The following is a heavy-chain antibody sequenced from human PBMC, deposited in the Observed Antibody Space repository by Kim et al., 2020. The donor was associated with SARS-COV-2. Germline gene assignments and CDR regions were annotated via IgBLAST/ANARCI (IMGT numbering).Heavy chain of an antibody. CDR2: LYSGGDT. V-gene: IGHV3-53*01. J-gene: IGHJ4*02. CDR1: GLTVTANY. CDR3: ARWTGDRYDY. D-gene: IGHD3-16*01. Sequence: GGSLRLSCVASGLTVTANYMSWVRQAPDKGLEWVSMLYSGGDTYYADAVKGRFTISRDNSKNKLYLQMNSLRGEDTALYYCARWTGDRYDYWGQGTLVTVSS.